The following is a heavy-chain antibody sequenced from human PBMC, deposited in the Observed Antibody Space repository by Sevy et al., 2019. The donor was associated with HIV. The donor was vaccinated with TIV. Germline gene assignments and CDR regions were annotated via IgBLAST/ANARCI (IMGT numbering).Heavy chain of an antibody. V-gene: IGHV4-34*01. D-gene: IGHD1-26*01. Sequence: SETLSLTYAVYGEALSGFYWSWIRQSPGKGLEWIGDINPPGSTNYNPSLKSRVTISIDMSKNEFSLRLRSLIAADTAVYYCARGQWEHPYWGQGTLVTVSS. CDR2: INPPGST. CDR3: ARGQWEHPY. J-gene: IGHJ4*02. CDR1: GEALSGFY.